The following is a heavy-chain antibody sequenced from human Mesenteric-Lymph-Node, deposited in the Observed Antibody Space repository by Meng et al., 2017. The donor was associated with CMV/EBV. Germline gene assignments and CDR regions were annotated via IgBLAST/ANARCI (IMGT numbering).Heavy chain of an antibody. D-gene: IGHD6-13*01. J-gene: IGHJ4*02. Sequence: EVQLLESGGGWVQAGVSLRVSCAASGFTFNTYDMNWVRQAPGKGLEWVSSIDYNGDSTYYIDSVKGRFTISRDNSKNTLYLQMNSLRAEDTAVYYCAKPAAGSDYFDSWGQGTLVTVSS. CDR3: AKPAAGSDYFDS. CDR2: IDYNGDST. V-gene: IGHV3-23*01. CDR1: GFTFNTYD.